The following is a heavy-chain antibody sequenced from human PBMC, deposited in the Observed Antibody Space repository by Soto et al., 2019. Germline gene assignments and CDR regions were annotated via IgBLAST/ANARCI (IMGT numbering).Heavy chain of an antibody. Sequence: EVQVVETGGGLIQPGGSLRLSGAVSGFSVSHNYMTWVRQAQGKGLDWVSVIYGDGRPYYANSVKGRFTLSRDTSKNMVYLQMNSLRVEDTAVYYCARDTENTGGGLDVWGQGAMVTVSS. D-gene: IGHD2-8*02. V-gene: IGHV3-53*02. CDR3: ARDTENTGGGLDV. J-gene: IGHJ3*01. CDR2: IYGDGRP. CDR1: GFSVSHNY.